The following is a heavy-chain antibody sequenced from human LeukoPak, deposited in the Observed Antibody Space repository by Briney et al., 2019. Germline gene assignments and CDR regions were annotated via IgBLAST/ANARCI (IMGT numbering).Heavy chain of an antibody. V-gene: IGHV1-46*01. CDR1: GYTFTSYY. CDR3: ARGLDSSGYYHEDWFDP. CDR2: INPSGGST. J-gene: IGHJ5*02. D-gene: IGHD3-22*01. Sequence: ASVKVSCRASGYTFTSYYMHWVRHAPGQGLEWMGIINPSGGSTSYAEKFQGRVTMTRDTSTSTVYMELSSLRSEDTAVYYCARGLDSSGYYHEDWFDPWGQGTLVTVSS.